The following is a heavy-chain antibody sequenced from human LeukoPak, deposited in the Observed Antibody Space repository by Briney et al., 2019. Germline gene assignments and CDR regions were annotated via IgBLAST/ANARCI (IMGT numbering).Heavy chain of an antibody. Sequence: GGSLRLSCAGSGFTFSKDWMSWVRQAPGKGLEWVGRIKNKMDGGTTEDAAKGKGTFTIAREETKNKLYMQMNSLKTEDTAVYYCTTYNDRDAFDIWGQGTMVTVSP. J-gene: IGHJ3*02. V-gene: IGHV3-15*01. CDR1: GFTFSKDW. CDR3: TTYNDRDAFDI. CDR2: IKNKMDGGTT. D-gene: IGHD1-14*01.